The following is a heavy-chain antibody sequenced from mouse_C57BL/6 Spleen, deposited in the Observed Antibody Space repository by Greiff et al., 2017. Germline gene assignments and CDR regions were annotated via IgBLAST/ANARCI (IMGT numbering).Heavy chain of an antibody. J-gene: IGHJ2*01. CDR1: GYTFTSYW. V-gene: IGHV1-50*01. D-gene: IGHD2-3*01. CDR2: IDPSDSYT. CDR3: ARGDGYYGYFDY. Sequence: QVQLQQPGAELVKPGASVKLSCKASGYTFTSYWMKWVKQRPGQGLEWIGEIDPSDSYTNYNQKFKGKATLTVDTSSSTAYMQLSSLTSEDSAVYYCARGDGYYGYFDYWGQGTTLTVSS.